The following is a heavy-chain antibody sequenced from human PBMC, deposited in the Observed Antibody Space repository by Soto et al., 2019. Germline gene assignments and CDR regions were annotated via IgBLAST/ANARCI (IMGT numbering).Heavy chain of an antibody. V-gene: IGHV1-3*01. D-gene: IGHD6-13*01. Sequence: GASVKVSCKASGYTFTSYAMHWVRQAPGQRLEWMGWINAGNGNTKYSQKFQGRVTITRDTSASTAYMELSSLRSEDTAVYYCARDDKLSSSWPQYYYYYGMDVWRQRTTVTVSS. CDR1: GYTFTSYA. CDR3: ARDDKLSSSWPQYYYYYGMDV. CDR2: INAGNGNT. J-gene: IGHJ6*02.